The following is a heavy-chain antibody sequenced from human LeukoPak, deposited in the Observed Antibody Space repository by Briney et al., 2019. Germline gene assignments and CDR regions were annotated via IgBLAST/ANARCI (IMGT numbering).Heavy chain of an antibody. J-gene: IGHJ6*03. V-gene: IGHV3-21*01. CDR1: GFTFTTYS. CDR3: ARGVVVITPNYYYYYYMDV. CDR2: ISSGSSAI. Sequence: GGSLRLSCEASGFTFTTYSMTWVRQAPGKGLEWVSIISSGSSAIFSADALKGRFTISRDDAKNLLYLDMNSLRAEDTAVYYCARGVVVITPNYYYYYYMDVWGKGTTVTISS. D-gene: IGHD3-22*01.